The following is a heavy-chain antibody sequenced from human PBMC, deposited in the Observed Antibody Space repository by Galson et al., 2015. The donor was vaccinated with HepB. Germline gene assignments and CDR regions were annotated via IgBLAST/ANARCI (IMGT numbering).Heavy chain of an antibody. D-gene: IGHD3-10*01. V-gene: IGHV3-23*01. CDR2: ISRSGGST. J-gene: IGHJ4*02. CDR1: GFTFSSYA. CDR3: AKYFSGSDYFDY. Sequence: SLRLSCAASGFTFSSYAMSWVRQAPGKGLEWVSAISRSGGSTNYADSVKGRFTISRDNSKNTLYLQMNSLRAEDTAVYYCAKYFSGSDYFDYWGQGTLVTVSS.